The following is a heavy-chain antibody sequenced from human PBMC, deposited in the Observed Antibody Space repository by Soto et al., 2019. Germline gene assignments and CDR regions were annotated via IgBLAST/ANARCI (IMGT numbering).Heavy chain of an antibody. V-gene: IGHV1-24*01. D-gene: IGHD1-26*01. CDR3: ATDFGRDSGSSQGLDY. Sequence: GASVKVSCKVSGDTLTELSMHWVRQAPGKGLEWMGGFDPEDGETIYAQKFQGRVTMTEDTSTDTAYMELSSLRSEDTAVYYCATDFGRDSGSSQGLDYWGQGTLVTVSS. CDR1: GDTLTELS. J-gene: IGHJ4*02. CDR2: FDPEDGET.